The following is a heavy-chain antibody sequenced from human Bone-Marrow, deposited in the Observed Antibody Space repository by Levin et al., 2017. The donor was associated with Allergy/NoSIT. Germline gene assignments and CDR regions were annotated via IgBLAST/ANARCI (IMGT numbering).Heavy chain of an antibody. J-gene: IGHJ4*02. CDR3: ARDKDGIAAAALIDY. V-gene: IGHV3-33*01. CDR1: GFTFSSYG. CDR2: IWYDGSNK. Sequence: GGSLRLSCAASGFTFSSYGMHWVRQAPGKGLEWVAVIWYDGSNKYYADSVKGRFTISRDNSKNTLYLQMNSLRAEDTAVYYCARDKDGIAAAALIDYWGQGTLVTVSS. D-gene: IGHD6-13*01.